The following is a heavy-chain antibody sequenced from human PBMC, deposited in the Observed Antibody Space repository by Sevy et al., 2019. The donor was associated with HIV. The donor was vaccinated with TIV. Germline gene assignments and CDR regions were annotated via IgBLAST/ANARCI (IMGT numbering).Heavy chain of an antibody. CDR1: AFTFSSYA. CDR2: ISYDGSNK. V-gene: IGHV3-30-3*01. CDR3: AREGSIAAAGNAEYFQH. J-gene: IGHJ1*01. Sequence: GGSLRLSCAASAFTFSSYATHWVRQAPGKGLEWVAVISYDGSNKYYADSVKGRFTISRDNSKNTLYLQMNSLRAEDTAVYYCAREGSIAAAGNAEYFQHWGQGTLVTVSS. D-gene: IGHD6-13*01.